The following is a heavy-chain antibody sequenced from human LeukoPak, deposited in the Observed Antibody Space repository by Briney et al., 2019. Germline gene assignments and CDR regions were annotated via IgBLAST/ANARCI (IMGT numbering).Heavy chain of an antibody. Sequence: SETLSLTCAVYGGSFSGYYWSWIRQPPGKGLEWIGEINHSGSTNYNPSLKSRVTISVETSKNQFSLKLSSVTAADTAVYYCARGGEKLDPTGFDPWGQGTLVTVSS. CDR3: ARGGEKLDPTGFDP. CDR2: INHSGST. D-gene: IGHD3-10*01. V-gene: IGHV4-34*01. J-gene: IGHJ5*02. CDR1: GGSFSGYY.